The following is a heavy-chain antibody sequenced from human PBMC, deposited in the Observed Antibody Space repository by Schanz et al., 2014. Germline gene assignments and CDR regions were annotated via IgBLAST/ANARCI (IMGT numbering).Heavy chain of an antibody. CDR3: ARAKRFGDMDV. CDR1: RYTFNTYG. J-gene: IGHJ6*02. Sequence: QGQLVQSGPEVKEPGASVKVSCEASRYTFNTYGLNWVRQAPGQGLEWMGRVIPILGVTHYAQKFQGRVTMTTDTSTSTSYMELTSLRFDDTAVYYCARAKRFGDMDVWGQGTTVTVSS. D-gene: IGHD3-10*01. CDR2: VIPILGVT. V-gene: IGHV1-18*01.